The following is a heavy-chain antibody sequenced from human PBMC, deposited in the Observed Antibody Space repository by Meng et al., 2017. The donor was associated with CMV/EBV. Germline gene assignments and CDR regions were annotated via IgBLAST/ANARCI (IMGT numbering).Heavy chain of an antibody. V-gene: IGHV3-30*02. CDR1: GFTFSSYG. CDR2: IRYDGSNK. CDR3: AGTPKSVYFDN. Sequence: GGSLRLSCAASGFTFSSYGMHWVRQAPGKGLEWVAFIRYDGSNKYYADSVKGRFTISRDNAKNTLYLQMSGLRVEDTAVYYCAGTPKSVYFDNWGQGTLVTVSS. J-gene: IGHJ4*02. D-gene: IGHD1-14*01.